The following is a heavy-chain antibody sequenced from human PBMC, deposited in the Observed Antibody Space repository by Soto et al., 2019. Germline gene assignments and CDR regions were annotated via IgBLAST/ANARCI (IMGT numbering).Heavy chain of an antibody. CDR2: IYYSGST. J-gene: IGHJ4*02. D-gene: IGHD3-22*01. Sequence: SETLSLTCTVSGGSISSSSYYWGWIRQPPGKGLEWIGSIYYSGSTYYNPSLKSRVTISVDTSKNQFSLKLSSVTAADTAVYYCARMVSRYYDSSGYYLDYWGQGTLVTVSS. CDR3: ARMVSRYYDSSGYYLDY. CDR1: GGSISSSSYY. V-gene: IGHV4-39*01.